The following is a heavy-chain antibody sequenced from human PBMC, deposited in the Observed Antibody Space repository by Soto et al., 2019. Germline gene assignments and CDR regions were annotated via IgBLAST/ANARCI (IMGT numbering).Heavy chain of an antibody. CDR2: IWYDGSNK. D-gene: IGHD4-4*01. CDR3: ARGGVEMATVFDY. J-gene: IGHJ4*02. V-gene: IGHV3-33*01. Sequence: ESGGGVVQPGRSLRLSCAASGFTFSSYGMHWVRQAPGKGLEWVAVIWYDGSNKYYADSVKGRFTISRDNSKNTLYLQMNSLRAEDTAVYYCARGGVEMATVFDYWGQGTLVTVSS. CDR1: GFTFSSYG.